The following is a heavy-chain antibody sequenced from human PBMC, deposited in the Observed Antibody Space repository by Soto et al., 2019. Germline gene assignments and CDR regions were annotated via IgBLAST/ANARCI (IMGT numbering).Heavy chain of an antibody. D-gene: IGHD3-10*01. J-gene: IGHJ4*02. CDR1: GFSFSTYK. V-gene: IGHV3-48*02. CDR3: ARDPESGAY. CDR2: ISSSGDTI. Sequence: GGSLRLSCAASGFSFSTYKMNWVRQFPGKGLEWVSFISSSGDTIYYADSVKGRFTVSRDNAKNSVYLQMNSLRDEDTAVYYCARDPESGAYWGRGTLVTVSS.